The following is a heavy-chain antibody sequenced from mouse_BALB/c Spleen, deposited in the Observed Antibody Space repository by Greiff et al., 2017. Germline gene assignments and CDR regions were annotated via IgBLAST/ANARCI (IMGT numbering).Heavy chain of an antibody. CDR3: ARNLLFITTVYYAMDY. Sequence: QVQLQQSGPGLVQPSQSLSITCTVSGFSLTSYGVHWVRQSPGKGLEWLGVIWSGGSTDYNAAFISRLSISKDNSKSQVFFKMNSLQANDTAIYYCARNLLFITTVYYAMDYWGQGTSVTVAS. D-gene: IGHD1-1*01. J-gene: IGHJ4*01. CDR2: IWSGGST. CDR1: GFSLTSYG. V-gene: IGHV2-2*02.